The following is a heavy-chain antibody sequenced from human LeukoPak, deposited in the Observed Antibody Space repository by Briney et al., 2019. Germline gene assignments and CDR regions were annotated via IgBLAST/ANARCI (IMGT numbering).Heavy chain of an antibody. CDR3: ARGGIVGATPYYFDY. V-gene: IGHV4-59*01. J-gene: IGHJ4*02. CDR1: GGSISSYY. D-gene: IGHD1-26*01. CDR2: IYYSGST. Sequence: ETLSLTCTVSGGSISSYYWSWIRQPPGKGLEWIGYIYYSGSTNYNPSLKSRVTISVDTSKNQFSLKLSSVTAADTAVYYCARGGIVGATPYYFDYWGQGTLVTVSS.